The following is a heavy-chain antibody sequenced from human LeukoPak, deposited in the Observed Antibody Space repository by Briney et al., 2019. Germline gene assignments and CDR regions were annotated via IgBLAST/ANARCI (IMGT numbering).Heavy chain of an antibody. CDR3: ARVGWPRFRGNFDY. CDR2: IIPIFGTA. V-gene: IGHV1-69*13. D-gene: IGHD5-12*01. J-gene: IGHJ4*02. Sequence: SVKVSCKASGGTFSSYAISWVRQAPGQGLEWMGGIIPIFGTANYAQKFQGRVTITADESTSTAYMELSSLRSEDTAVYYCARVGWPRFRGNFDYWGQGTLVTVSS. CDR1: GGTFSSYA.